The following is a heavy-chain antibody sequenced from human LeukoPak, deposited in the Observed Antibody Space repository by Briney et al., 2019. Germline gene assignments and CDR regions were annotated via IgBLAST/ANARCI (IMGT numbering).Heavy chain of an antibody. CDR1: GFTFSSYE. CDR3: AKVVVSGNGDYFDF. Sequence: PGGSLRPSCAASGFTFSSYEMNWVGQAPGKGLEWVSYISSSGSTIYYADSVKGRFSISRDNSKKTLSLHMSSLRAEDTAIYYCAKVVVSGNGDYFDFWGQGTLVTVAS. D-gene: IGHD2-8*01. V-gene: IGHV3-48*03. J-gene: IGHJ4*02. CDR2: ISSSGSTI.